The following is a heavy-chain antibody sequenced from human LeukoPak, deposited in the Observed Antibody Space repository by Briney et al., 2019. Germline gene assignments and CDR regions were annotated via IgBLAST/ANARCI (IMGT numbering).Heavy chain of an antibody. CDR3: AREGDYYDTSGTLDY. D-gene: IGHD3-22*01. Sequence: SETLSLTCTVSGYSISSDYFWGWIRQPPGKGLEWIGSISHSGSTYYNPSLKSPVTISLHTSKSQFSLKLSSVTAADTAVYYCAREGDYYDTSGTLDYWGQGTLVTVSS. V-gene: IGHV4-38-2*02. CDR2: ISHSGST. J-gene: IGHJ4*02. CDR1: GYSISSDYF.